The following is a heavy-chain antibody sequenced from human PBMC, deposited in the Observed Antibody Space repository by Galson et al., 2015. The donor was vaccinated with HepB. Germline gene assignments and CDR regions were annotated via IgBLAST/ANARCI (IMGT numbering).Heavy chain of an antibody. CDR2: ISVSGGGT. Sequence: SLRLSCAASGFTFSSYAMSWVRQAPGKGLEWVSSISVSGGGTYYADSVKGRFTISRDNSKNTLYLQMNSLRDEDTAVYYCARDRRGLAAAGYYYGMDVWGQGTTVTVSS. CDR3: ARDRRGLAAAGYYYGMDV. J-gene: IGHJ6*02. V-gene: IGHV3-23*01. CDR1: GFTFSSYA. D-gene: IGHD6-13*01.